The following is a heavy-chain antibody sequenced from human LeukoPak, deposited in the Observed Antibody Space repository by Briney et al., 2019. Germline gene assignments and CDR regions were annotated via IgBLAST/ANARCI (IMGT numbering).Heavy chain of an antibody. CDR3: ARVTRIVVVPAASDAFDI. CDR2: INHSGST. Sequence: SETLSLTCAVYGGSFSGYYWSWIRQPPGKGLEWIGEINHSGSTNYNPSLKGRVTISVDTSKNQFSLKLSSVTAADTAVYYCARVTRIVVVPAASDAFDIWGQGTMVTVSS. CDR1: GGSFSGYY. V-gene: IGHV4-34*01. D-gene: IGHD2-2*01. J-gene: IGHJ3*02.